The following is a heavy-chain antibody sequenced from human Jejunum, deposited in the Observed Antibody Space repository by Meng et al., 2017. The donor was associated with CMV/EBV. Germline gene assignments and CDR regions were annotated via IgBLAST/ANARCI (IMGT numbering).Heavy chain of an antibody. CDR3: ARHQNGGTYPLDY. CDR1: GGSISTYY. J-gene: IGHJ4*02. D-gene: IGHD3-16*02. Sequence: QGQLQGAGPGLGNPSETLSLTWACSGGSISTYYWSWIRQPPGKGLEWIGNNYYSGSTNYNPSLASRVTISVDSSKNQFSLKLSSVTAADTAVYYCARHQNGGTYPLDYWGQGTLVTVSS. CDR2: NYYSGST. V-gene: IGHV4-59*08.